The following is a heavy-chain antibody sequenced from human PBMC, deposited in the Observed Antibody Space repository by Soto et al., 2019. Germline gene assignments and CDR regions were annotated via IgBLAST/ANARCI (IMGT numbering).Heavy chain of an antibody. V-gene: IGHV1-46*01. CDR1: GASVSNDY. CDR2: ISPFGGAT. D-gene: IGHD3-16*01. CDR3: AKGGGGKTVANFGMDV. J-gene: IGHJ6*02. Sequence: ASVKVSCKVSGASVSNDYLHWVRQAPGQGFEWLGLISPFGGATAYAQRFKGRVTVTMDKSSTSFYLELSRLRSDDTAVYYCAKGGGGKTVANFGMDVWGQGVTVTVSS.